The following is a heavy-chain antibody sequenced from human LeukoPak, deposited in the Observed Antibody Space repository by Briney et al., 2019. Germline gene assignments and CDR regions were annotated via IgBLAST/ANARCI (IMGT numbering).Heavy chain of an antibody. J-gene: IGHJ4*02. CDR1: GGTFVNYA. D-gene: IGHD3-10*01. CDR3: ATVTMVRGVIA. CDR2: FVSILDTT. V-gene: IGHV1-69*10. Sequence: SVKVSCKVSGGTFVNYAVSWVRQAPGQGLEWVGAFVSILDTTDYAQDFQGRVTITVDSSKTTAYMELSSLRSEDTAVYYCATVTMVRGVIAWGQGTLVTVSS.